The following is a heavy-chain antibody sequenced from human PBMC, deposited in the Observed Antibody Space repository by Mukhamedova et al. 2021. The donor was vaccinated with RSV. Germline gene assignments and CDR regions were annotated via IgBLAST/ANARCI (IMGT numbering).Heavy chain of an antibody. Sequence: EYMGWVNPNSGATNYAPKFPGRVSMTRDTSTRTAYMELNRLTSDDTAVYYCARDLCGSFHPDYWGQGTLVTVSS. CDR2: VNPNSGAT. D-gene: IGHD1-26*01. CDR3: ARDLCGSFHPDY. V-gene: IGHV1-2*02. J-gene: IGHJ4*02.